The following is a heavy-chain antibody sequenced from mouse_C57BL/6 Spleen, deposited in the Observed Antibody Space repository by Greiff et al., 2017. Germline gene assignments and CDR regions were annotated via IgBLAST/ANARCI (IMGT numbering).Heavy chain of an antibody. D-gene: IGHD2-1*01. V-gene: IGHV3-1*01. Sequence: EVQLVESGPGMVKPSQSLSLTCTVTGYSITSGYDWHWIRHFPGNKLEWMGYISYSGSTNYNPSLKSRISITHDTSKNHFFLKLNSVTTEDTATYYCARAGYYGNYFDYWGQGTTLTVSS. CDR2: ISYSGST. CDR3: ARAGYYGNYFDY. CDR1: GYSITSGYD. J-gene: IGHJ2*01.